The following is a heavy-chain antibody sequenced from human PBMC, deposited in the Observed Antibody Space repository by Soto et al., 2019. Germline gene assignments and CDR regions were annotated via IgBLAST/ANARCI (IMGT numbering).Heavy chain of an antibody. CDR3: ARVFCTNGICSSFDY. CDR1: GITFAGYW. V-gene: IGHV3-74*01. J-gene: IGHJ4*02. Sequence: EVQLVESGGGLVQPGGSLKLSCAASGITFAGYWMHWVRQTPGKGLVWVSRINGDGSTTFYADSVKGRFTISRDNAKRTLYLQMNSLRAEDTAVYYCARVFCTNGICSSFDYWGQGTLVTVSS. CDR2: INGDGSTT. D-gene: IGHD2-8*01.